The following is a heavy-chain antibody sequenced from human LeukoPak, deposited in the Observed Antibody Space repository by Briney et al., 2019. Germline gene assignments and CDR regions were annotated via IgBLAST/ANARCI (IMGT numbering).Heavy chain of an antibody. D-gene: IGHD1-26*01. CDR2: ISSSSSYI. CDR1: GFTFSSYS. CDR3: ARSQWELPGDFNY. Sequence: GGSLRLSCAASGFTFSSYSMNWVRQAPGKGLEWVSSISSSSSYIYYVDSVKGRFTISRDNAKNSLYLQMNSLRAEDTAVYYCARSQWELPGDFNYWGQGTLVTVSS. J-gene: IGHJ4*02. V-gene: IGHV3-21*01.